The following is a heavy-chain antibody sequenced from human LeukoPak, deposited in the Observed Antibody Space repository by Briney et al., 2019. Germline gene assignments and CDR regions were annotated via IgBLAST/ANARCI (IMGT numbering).Heavy chain of an antibody. Sequence: GGSLRLSRAASGFTFRTYGMHWVRQAPGKGLEWVASIWYDGSNENLADSVKGRFTTSRDNSKNTLYLQMHSLRAEDTAVYYYARNDYGDYKDALDIWGQGTMVTVSS. J-gene: IGHJ3*02. D-gene: IGHD4-17*01. CDR2: IWYDGSNE. CDR1: GFTFRTYG. V-gene: IGHV3-33*01. CDR3: ARNDYGDYKDALDI.